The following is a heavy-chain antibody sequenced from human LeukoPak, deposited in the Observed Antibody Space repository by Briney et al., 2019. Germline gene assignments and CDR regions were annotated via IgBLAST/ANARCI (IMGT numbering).Heavy chain of an antibody. CDR2: IIPIFRTA. J-gene: IGHJ5*02. CDR1: GGTFSSYA. D-gene: IGHD5-12*01. V-gene: IGHV1-69*13. Sequence: SVKVSCKASGGTFSSYAISWVRQAPGQGLEWMGGIIPIFRTAKYAQKFQGRVTITADESTSTAYMELSSLRSADTAVYFCARSIVAASYDWFAPWGQGTLVTVSS. CDR3: ARSIVAASYDWFAP.